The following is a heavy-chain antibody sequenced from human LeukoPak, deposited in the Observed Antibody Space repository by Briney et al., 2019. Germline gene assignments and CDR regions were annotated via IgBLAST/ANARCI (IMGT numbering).Heavy chain of an antibody. CDR2: IYTSGST. V-gene: IGHV4-61*02. Sequence: PSETLSLTCTVSGGSISSGSYYWSWIRQPAGKGLEWIGRIYTSGSTNYNPSLKSRVTISVDTSKNQFSLKLSSVTAADTAVYYCAREGLGSYYDFWSGQYTGDYYYYYMDVWGKGTTVTVSS. J-gene: IGHJ6*03. CDR3: AREGLGSYYDFWSGQYTGDYYYYYMDV. D-gene: IGHD3-3*01. CDR1: GGSISSGSYY.